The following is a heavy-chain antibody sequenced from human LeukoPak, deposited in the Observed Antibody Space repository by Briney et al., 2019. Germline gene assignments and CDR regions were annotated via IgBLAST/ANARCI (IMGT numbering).Heavy chain of an antibody. Sequence: ASVKVSCKASGGTFSSYAISWVRQAPGQGLEWMGGIIPIFGTANYAQKFQGRVTITADESTSTAYMELSSLRSEDTAVYYCARGPASGSYFCCDYWGQGTLVTVSP. CDR3: ARGPASGSYFCCDY. J-gene: IGHJ4*02. D-gene: IGHD1-26*01. CDR1: GGTFSSYA. CDR2: IIPIFGTA. V-gene: IGHV1-69*01.